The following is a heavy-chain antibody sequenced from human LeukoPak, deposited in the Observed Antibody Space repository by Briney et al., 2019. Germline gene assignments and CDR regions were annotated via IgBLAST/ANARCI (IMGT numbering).Heavy chain of an antibody. D-gene: IGHD6-19*01. CDR1: GFTFSSYW. V-gene: IGHV3-7*03. Sequence: GGSLGLSCAASGFTFSSYWMTWVRQAPGKGLEWVANIKQDGSERNYVDSVKGRFTISRDNAKNSLYLQMNTLRDEDTAMYYCATGAGCGYWGQGTLVTVSS. CDR2: IKQDGSER. CDR3: ATGAGCGY. J-gene: IGHJ4*02.